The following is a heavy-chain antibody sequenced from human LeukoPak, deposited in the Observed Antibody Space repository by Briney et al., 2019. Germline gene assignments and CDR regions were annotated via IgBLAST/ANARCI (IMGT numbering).Heavy chain of an antibody. D-gene: IGHD3-3*01. Sequence: SETLSLTCTVSGGSIVSYYWSWIRQPPGKGLEWIGYIHYSGATNYNPSLKSRVTMSVDTSKDQFSLKLSSVNAADTAMYYCARHRSPLESFHHWGQGTLVTVSS. CDR3: ARHRSPLESFHH. J-gene: IGHJ1*01. V-gene: IGHV4-59*08. CDR2: IHYSGAT. CDR1: GGSIVSYY.